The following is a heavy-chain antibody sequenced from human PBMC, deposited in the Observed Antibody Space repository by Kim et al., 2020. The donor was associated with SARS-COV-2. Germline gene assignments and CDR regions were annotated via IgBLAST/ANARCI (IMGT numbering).Heavy chain of an antibody. CDR3: ARTYYGFDY. Sequence: HRGNTNYNPSLKSLVTISVDTSKKQISLKVFSVTAADTAVYYCARTYYGFDYWGQGTLVTVSS. D-gene: IGHD3-22*01. V-gene: IGHV4-34*01. CDR2: HRGNT. J-gene: IGHJ4*02.